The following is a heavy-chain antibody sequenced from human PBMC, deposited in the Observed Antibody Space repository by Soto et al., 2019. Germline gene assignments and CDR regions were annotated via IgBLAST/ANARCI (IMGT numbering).Heavy chain of an antibody. Sequence: LXLSGAASGFTFSTVCMGWVLQAAGTGLEWVGRIRSKTDGGTTDYAAPVKGRFTISRDDSKNTLYLQMNSLKTEDTAVYYCTTGVYYDSSGYTLARDYYYYGMDVWGQGTTVTVSS. D-gene: IGHD3-22*01. J-gene: IGHJ6*02. CDR2: IRSKTDGGTT. V-gene: IGHV3-15*01. CDR1: GFTFSTVC. CDR3: TTGVYYDSSGYTLARDYYYYGMDV.